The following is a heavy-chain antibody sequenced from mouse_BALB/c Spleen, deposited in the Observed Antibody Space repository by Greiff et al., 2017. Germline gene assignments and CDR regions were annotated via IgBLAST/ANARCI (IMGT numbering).Heavy chain of an antibody. CDR1: GYTFTSYW. CDR2: IDPSDSYT. V-gene: IGHV1-69*02. D-gene: IGHD2-1*01. J-gene: IGHJ2*01. Sequence: QVHVKQPGAELVKPGASVKLSCKASGYTFTSYWMHWVKQRPGQGLEWIGEIDPSDSYTNYNQKFKGKATLTVDKSSSTAYMQLSSLTSEDSAVYYCARRGNYYFDYWGQGTTLTVSS. CDR3: ARRGNYYFDY.